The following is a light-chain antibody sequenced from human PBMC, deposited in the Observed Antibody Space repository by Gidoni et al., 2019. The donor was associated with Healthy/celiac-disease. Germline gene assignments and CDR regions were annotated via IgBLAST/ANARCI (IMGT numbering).Light chain of an antibody. CDR1: QSISSY. CDR2: AAS. Sequence: DIKMTQSPSSLSASVGDRVTITCRASQSISSYLNWYQQKPGKAPKLLIYAASSLQSGVPSRFSGSGSGTDFTLTISSLQPEGFATYYCQQSYSTPRTFXQXTKVEIK. CDR3: QQSYSTPRT. V-gene: IGKV1-39*01. J-gene: IGKJ1*01.